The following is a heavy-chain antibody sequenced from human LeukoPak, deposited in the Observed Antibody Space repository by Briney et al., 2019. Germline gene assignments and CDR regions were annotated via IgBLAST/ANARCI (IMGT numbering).Heavy chain of an antibody. CDR1: GYTFTSYG. J-gene: IGHJ4*02. Sequence: ASVTVSYKASGYTFTSYGISWVRQAPGQGLEWMGWISAYNGNTNYAQKLQGRVTMTTDTSTSTAYMELRSPRSDDTAVYYCARDYSGRGQSYWGQGTLVTVSS. CDR2: ISAYNGNT. V-gene: IGHV1-18*01. D-gene: IGHD3-10*01. CDR3: ARDYSGRGQSY.